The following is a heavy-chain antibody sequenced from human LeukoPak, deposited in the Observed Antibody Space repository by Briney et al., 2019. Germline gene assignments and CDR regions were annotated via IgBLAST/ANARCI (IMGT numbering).Heavy chain of an antibody. D-gene: IGHD6-6*01. V-gene: IGHV3-30*02. J-gene: IGHJ6*03. Sequence: GGSLRLSCAPSGFTFSSYGMHWVRQAPGKGLEWVTFMRYDGSNKYYADSVKGRFTISRDNSKNTLYLQMNSLRPEDTAVYYCAKGGSSQYYYYMDVWGKGTTVTVSS. CDR1: GFTFSSYG. CDR2: MRYDGSNK. CDR3: AKGGSSQYYYYMDV.